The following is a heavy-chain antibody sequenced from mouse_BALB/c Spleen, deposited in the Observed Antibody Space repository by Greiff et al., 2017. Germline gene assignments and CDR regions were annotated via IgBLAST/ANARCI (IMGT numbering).Heavy chain of an antibody. V-gene: IGHV7-1*02. CDR1: GFTFSDFY. Sequence: EVQGVESGGGLVQPGGSLRLSCATSGFTFSDFYMEWVRQPPGKRLEWIAASRNKANDYTTEYSASVKGRFIVSRDTSQSILYLQMNALRAEDTAMYYCARDKIYYYGSSYGDAMDYWGQGTSVTVSS. J-gene: IGHJ4*01. CDR2: SRNKANDYTT. CDR3: ARDKIYYYGSSYGDAMDY. D-gene: IGHD1-1*01.